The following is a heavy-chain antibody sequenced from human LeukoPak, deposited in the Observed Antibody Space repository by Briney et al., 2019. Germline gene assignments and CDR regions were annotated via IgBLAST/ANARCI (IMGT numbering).Heavy chain of an antibody. D-gene: IGHD4-17*01. V-gene: IGHV4-38-2*02. CDR2: IYHSGST. J-gene: IGHJ4*02. CDR1: GYSISSGYY. CDR3: ARHYGDPDY. Sequence: PSETLSLTCTVSGYSISSGYYWGWIGQPPGKGLEWIGSIYHSGSTYYNPSLKSRVTISVDRSKNQFSLKLSSVTAADTAVYYCARHYGDPDYWGQGTLVTVSS.